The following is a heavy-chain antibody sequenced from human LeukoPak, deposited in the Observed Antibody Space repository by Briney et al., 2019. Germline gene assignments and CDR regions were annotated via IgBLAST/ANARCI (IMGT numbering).Heavy chain of an antibody. CDR3: ARSRSKYYFDY. D-gene: IGHD2-2*01. CDR2: IYYSGST. Sequence: SETLSLTCTVSGGSISSGGYYWSWIRQHPGKGLEWIGYIYYSGSTYYNPSLKSRVTISVDTSKNQFSLKLSSVTAADTAVYYCARSRSKYYFDYWGQGTLVTVSS. CDR1: GGSISSGGYY. V-gene: IGHV4-31*03. J-gene: IGHJ4*02.